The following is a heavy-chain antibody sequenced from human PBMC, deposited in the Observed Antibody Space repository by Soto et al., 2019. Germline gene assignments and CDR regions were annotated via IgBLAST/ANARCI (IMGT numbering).Heavy chain of an antibody. V-gene: IGHV4-30-4*01. D-gene: IGHD6-6*01. CDR1: GDYISGGDYF. CDR2: IYKSGTS. J-gene: IGHJ5*02. CDR3: ARSLSASSGWFDP. Sequence: SETLSLTCAVSGDYISGGDYFWTWIRQSPGKGLEWLAYIYKSGTSYYNPSLKSRLFISIDTSNNLFSLQLTSVTAADTAFYYCARSLSASSGWFDPWGQGTLVTVSS.